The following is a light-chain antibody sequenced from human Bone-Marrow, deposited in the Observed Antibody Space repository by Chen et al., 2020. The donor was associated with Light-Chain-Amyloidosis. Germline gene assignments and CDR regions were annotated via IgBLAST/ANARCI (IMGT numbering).Light chain of an antibody. Sequence: QLALTQPASVSGSPGQSITISFTGTSGAVGAYHYVSWYQQHPGKAPKLLIYDVSTRPSGVPNRLSGSTSGNTASLTISGLQAEDEADYYCNSYTASDNYVFGTGTEVTVL. CDR3: NSYTASDNYV. J-gene: IGLJ1*01. CDR2: DVS. CDR1: SGAVGAYHY. V-gene: IGLV2-14*03.